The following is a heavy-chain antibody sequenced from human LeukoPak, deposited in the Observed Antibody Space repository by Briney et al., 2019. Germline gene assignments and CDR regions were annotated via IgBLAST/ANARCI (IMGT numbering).Heavy chain of an antibody. CDR1: GYTFTSYD. V-gene: IGHV1-8*01. D-gene: IGHD3-10*01. CDR2: MNPNSDNT. Sequence: ASVKVSCKASGYTFTSYDINWVRQAAGQGLEWLGWMNPNSDNTGYAQKFQGRVTMTRDTSRSTAYMELSSLRSEDTAVYYCARDADGSESGSFDIWGQGTMVTVSS. J-gene: IGHJ3*02. CDR3: ARDADGSESGSFDI.